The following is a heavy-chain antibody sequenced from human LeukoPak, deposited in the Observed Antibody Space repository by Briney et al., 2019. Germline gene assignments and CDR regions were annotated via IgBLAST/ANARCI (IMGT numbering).Heavy chain of an antibody. CDR2: ISASGST. J-gene: IGHJ5*02. CDR3: ARHKDDFRLGGWFDP. CDR1: GDSIVNYY. D-gene: IGHD3-3*01. Sequence: SETLSLTCTVSGDSIVNYYWSWIRQPPGKGLEWIGYISASGSTKHNPSLGSRISISLDMTKSQVSLNLRSATAADTAVYYCARHKDDFRLGGWFDPWGPGILVTVSS. V-gene: IGHV4-4*09.